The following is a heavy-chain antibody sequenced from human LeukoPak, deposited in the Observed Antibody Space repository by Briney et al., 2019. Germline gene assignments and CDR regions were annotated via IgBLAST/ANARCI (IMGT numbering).Heavy chain of an antibody. V-gene: IGHV4-59*01. CDR2: IYYSGST. CDR1: GGSISSYY. CDR3: ARDLGYNYDY. D-gene: IGHD5-24*01. Sequence: PSETLSLTCTVSGGSISSYYWSWLRQPPGKGLEWVGYIYYSGSTNYNPSLKSRATTAVRTSKNPVSLKLSPVTAADTAVYYCARDLGYNYDYWGQETQVTVSS. J-gene: IGHJ4*02.